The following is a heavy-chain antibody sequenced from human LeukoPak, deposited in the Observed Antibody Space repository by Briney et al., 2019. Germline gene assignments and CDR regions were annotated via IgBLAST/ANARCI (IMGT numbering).Heavy chain of an antibody. CDR2: IIPILGIA. J-gene: IGHJ4*02. V-gene: IGHV1-69*10. CDR3: ARDKTSSGLTFDY. D-gene: IGHD3-22*01. CDR1: GGTFSSYA. Sequence: ASVKVSCTASGGTFSSYAISWVRQAPGQGLEWMGGIIPILGIANYAQTFQGRVTITADKSTSTAYMELSSLRSEDTAVYYCARDKTSSGLTFDYWGQGTLVTVSS.